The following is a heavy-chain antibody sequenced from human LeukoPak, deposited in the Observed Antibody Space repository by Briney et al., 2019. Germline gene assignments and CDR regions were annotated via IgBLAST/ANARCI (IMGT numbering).Heavy chain of an antibody. J-gene: IGHJ4*02. D-gene: IGHD1-26*01. CDR2: IYYSGST. CDR1: GGSISSSSYY. CDR3: ARVGELLHLADY. Sequence: SSETLSLTCTVSGGSISSSSYYWGWIRQPPGKGLEWIGSIYYSGSTYYNPSLKSRVTISVDTSKNQFSLKLSSVTAADTAVYYCARVGELLHLADYWGQGTLVTVSS. V-gene: IGHV4-39*01.